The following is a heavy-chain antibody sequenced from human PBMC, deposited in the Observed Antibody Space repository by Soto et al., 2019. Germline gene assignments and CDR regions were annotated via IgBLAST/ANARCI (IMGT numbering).Heavy chain of an antibody. J-gene: IGHJ4*02. V-gene: IGHV3-48*04. CDR2: ISSGSSTV. CDR3: ARDRDWAFDY. Sequence: GGSLRLSCAASGFTFRSFSMNWARQAPGKGLEWISYISSGSSTVHYADSVKGRFTVSRDNAQNSLFLLMNSLRAEDTAVYYCARDRDWAFDYWGRGTLVTVSS. CDR1: GFTFRSFS. D-gene: IGHD3-9*01.